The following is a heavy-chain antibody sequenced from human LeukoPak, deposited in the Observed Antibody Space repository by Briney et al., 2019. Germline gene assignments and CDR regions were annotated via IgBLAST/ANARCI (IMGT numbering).Heavy chain of an antibody. Sequence: GESLKISCKASGYTFTNYGIGWVRHTPGKGLEWMGIIHPGDSDTRYRTSFQGQVTMSVDESTSTAYLHWTSLKASDTAIYYCARHAGYCTGGKCYSFYYFDYWGQGTLVTVSS. D-gene: IGHD2-15*01. CDR2: IHPGDSDT. J-gene: IGHJ4*02. V-gene: IGHV5-51*01. CDR1: GYTFTNYG. CDR3: ARHAGYCTGGKCYSFYYFDY.